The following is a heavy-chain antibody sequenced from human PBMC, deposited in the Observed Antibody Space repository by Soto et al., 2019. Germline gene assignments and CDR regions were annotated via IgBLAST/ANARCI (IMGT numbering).Heavy chain of an antibody. CDR3: ARADYATGSYYPDY. D-gene: IGHD3-10*01. V-gene: IGHV4-31*03. CDR1: GGAVRRGNYY. CDR2: ISNSGRT. J-gene: IGHJ4*02. Sequence: QVQLQESGPGLVKPSQTLSLTCTVSGGAVRRGNYYWSWIRQVPGKGLEWIGYISNSGRTHYNPSLMSRITILVDTSKKQFFLELRSVTAADTALYYCARADYATGSYYPDYWGQGPLVTVSS.